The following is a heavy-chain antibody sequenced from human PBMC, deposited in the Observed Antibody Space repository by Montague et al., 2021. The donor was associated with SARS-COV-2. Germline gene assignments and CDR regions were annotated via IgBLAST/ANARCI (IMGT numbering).Heavy chain of an antibody. CDR2: VLYNKST. V-gene: IGHV4-59*08. CDR1: GVSVTDYY. CDR3: VRHPHYDGLNGPPDF. D-gene: IGHD3-9*01. Sequence: SETLSLTCTVSGVSVTDYYWSWIRQPTGKGLEWVGDVLYNKSTNFNSSLKSRVAISVDTSKNQFSLRLTSVTAADTASYYCVRHPHYDGLNGPPDFWDQGTLVTVSS. J-gene: IGHJ4*02.